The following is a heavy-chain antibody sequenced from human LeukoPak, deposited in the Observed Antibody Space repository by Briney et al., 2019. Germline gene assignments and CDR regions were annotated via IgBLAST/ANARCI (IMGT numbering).Heavy chain of an antibody. Sequence: VSVKVSCKASGYTLTAYYLHWVRQAPGQGLEWMGRINPNSGGTNYAQKFQGRVTMTRDTSISTAYMELSRLRSDDTAVCYCAKYYYDSSGYDYWGQGTLVTVSS. CDR2: INPNSGGT. D-gene: IGHD3-22*01. CDR3: AKYYYDSSGYDY. J-gene: IGHJ4*02. CDR1: GYTLTAYY. V-gene: IGHV1-2*06.